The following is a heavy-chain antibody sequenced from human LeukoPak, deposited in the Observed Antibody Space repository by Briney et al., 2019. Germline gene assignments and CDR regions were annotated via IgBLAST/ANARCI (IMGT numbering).Heavy chain of an antibody. CDR2: IYYSGST. D-gene: IGHD6-19*01. J-gene: IGHJ4*02. V-gene: IGHV4-59*01. Sequence: PSETLSLTCTVSGGSISSYYWSWIRQPPGKGLEWIGYIYYSGSTNYNPSLKSRVTISVDTSKNQFSLKLSSVTAADTAVYFCARAGQWLVYFDCWGQGPLATVSS. CDR3: ARAGQWLVYFDC. CDR1: GGSISSYY.